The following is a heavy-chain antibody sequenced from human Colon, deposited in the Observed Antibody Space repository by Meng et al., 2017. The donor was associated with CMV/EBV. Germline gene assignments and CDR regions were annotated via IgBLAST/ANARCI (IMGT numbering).Heavy chain of an antibody. CDR1: GDTFSGYY. V-gene: IGHV1-2*02. D-gene: IGHD3-3*01. CDR2: IKTNSGGT. J-gene: IGHJ4*02. Sequence: ASVKVSCKGSGDTFSGYYIHWVRQAPGQGPEWMGYIKTNSGGTNSPQKFLGRVTMTRDTSINTAYMELSRLRSDDTAVYYCARAYDFWSGYSYYFDDWARERWSPSPQ. CDR3: ARAYDFWSGYSYYFDD.